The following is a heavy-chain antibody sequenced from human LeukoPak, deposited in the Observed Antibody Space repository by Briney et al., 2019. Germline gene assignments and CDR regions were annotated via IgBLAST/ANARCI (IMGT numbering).Heavy chain of an antibody. Sequence: ASVKVSCKASGYTFTSYDINWVRQATGQGLEWMGWMNPNSGNTGYAQKFQGRVTMTRNTSISTAYMGLSSLRSEDTALYYCASSKGSTGYFSAFDLWGQGTMVTVSS. CDR2: MNPNSGNT. D-gene: IGHD3-22*01. J-gene: IGHJ3*01. CDR1: GYTFTSYD. CDR3: ASSKGSTGYFSAFDL. V-gene: IGHV1-8*01.